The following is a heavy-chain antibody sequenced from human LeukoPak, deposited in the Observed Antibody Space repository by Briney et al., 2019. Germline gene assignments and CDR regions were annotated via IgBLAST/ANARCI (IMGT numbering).Heavy chain of an antibody. CDR1: GFTVSSNY. J-gene: IGHJ6*03. D-gene: IGHD7-27*01. Sequence: GGSLRLSCAASGFTVSSNYMSWVRQAPGKGLEWVSVIYSGGSTYYADSVKGRFTISRDNSKNTLHLQMNSLRAEDTAVYYCARTGDDYYYYMDVWGKGTTVTVSS. CDR2: IYSGGST. CDR3: ARTGDDYYYYMDV. V-gene: IGHV3-53*01.